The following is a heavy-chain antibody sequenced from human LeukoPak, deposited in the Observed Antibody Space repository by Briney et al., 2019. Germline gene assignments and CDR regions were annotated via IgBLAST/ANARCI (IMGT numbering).Heavy chain of an antibody. CDR3: ARPIEGRGYSGYDKRYGDEAYPVGY. D-gene: IGHD5-12*01. V-gene: IGHV5-51*01. CDR1: GYSFTNSW. J-gene: IGHJ4*02. Sequence: GESLKISCQGSGYSFTNSWIGWVRQMPGKGLEWMGIIYPGDSDTRYSPSFQGQVTISADKSISTAYLQWSSLKASDTAMYYCARPIEGRGYSGYDKRYGDEAYPVGYWGQGTLVTVSS. CDR2: IYPGDSDT.